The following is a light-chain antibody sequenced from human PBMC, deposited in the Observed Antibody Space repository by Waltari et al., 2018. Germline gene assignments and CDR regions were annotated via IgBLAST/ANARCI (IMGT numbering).Light chain of an antibody. CDR2: LGS. Sequence: DIVMTLPPLAPPVTSGEPPSISCRSSQSLLHSNGYNYVVWYMQKPGQSPQLLIYLGSNRASGVPDRFSGRGSGTDFTLKISRVEAEDVGVYYCMQALQTPRTFGQGTKLEIK. V-gene: IGKV2-28*01. J-gene: IGKJ2*01. CDR1: QSLLHSNGYNY. CDR3: MQALQTPRT.